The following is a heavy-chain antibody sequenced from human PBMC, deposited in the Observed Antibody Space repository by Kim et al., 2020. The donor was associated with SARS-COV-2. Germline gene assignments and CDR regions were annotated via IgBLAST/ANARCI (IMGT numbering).Heavy chain of an antibody. Sequence: GGSLRLSCAASGFTFSIYWMSWVRQAPGKGLEWVANIKQDGSEKYYVDSVKGRFTISRDNAKNSLYLQMNSLRAEDTAVYYCARDRYDSSGYYSNWFDPWGEGTLVTVSS. CDR3: ARDRYDSSGYYSNWFDP. V-gene: IGHV3-7*03. CDR2: IKQDGSEK. D-gene: IGHD3-22*01. CDR1: GFTFSIYW. J-gene: IGHJ5*02.